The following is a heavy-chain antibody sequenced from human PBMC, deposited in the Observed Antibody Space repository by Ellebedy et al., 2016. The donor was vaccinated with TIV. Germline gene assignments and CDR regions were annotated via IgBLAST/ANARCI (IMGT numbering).Heavy chain of an antibody. Sequence: GESLKISCAASGFIFGNSGTSWVRQAPGKGLEWVSGLIASGGSTYYADSVRGRFTISRDNSKDTLYLQMNSLRPEDTAMYYCARENYFGSDILAAYDVWGQGTMVTVSS. J-gene: IGHJ3*01. CDR3: ARENYFGSDILAAYDV. V-gene: IGHV3-23*01. D-gene: IGHD3-9*01. CDR1: GFIFGNSG. CDR2: LIASGGST.